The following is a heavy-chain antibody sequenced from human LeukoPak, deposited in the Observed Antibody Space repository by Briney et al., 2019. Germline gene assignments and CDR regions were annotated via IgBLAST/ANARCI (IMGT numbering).Heavy chain of an antibody. V-gene: IGHV4-39*07. CDR3: ARIKKGDYMDV. CDR1: GGSISSYY. D-gene: IGHD3-16*01. CDR2: IHFIGIT. J-gene: IGHJ6*03. Sequence: KPSETLSLTCTVSGGSISSYYWGWIRQPPGKGLEWIGSIHFIGITYYNPSLKSRITISVDTSKNQSSLRLNSVIAADTAVYYCARIKKGDYMDVWGKGTTVTVSS.